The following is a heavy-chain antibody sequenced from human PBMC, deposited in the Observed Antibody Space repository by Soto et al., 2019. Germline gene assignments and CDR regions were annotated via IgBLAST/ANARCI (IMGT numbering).Heavy chain of an antibody. CDR3: ARAGVGGATALDY. CDR2: IYHSGST. V-gene: IGHV4-30-2*01. J-gene: IGHJ4*02. Sequence: QLQLQESGSGLVKPSQTLSLTCAVSGGSISSGGYSWSWIRQPPGKGLEWIGYIYHSGSTYYNPSLKSRVTISVDRSENQGSRKLSSVPAADTAVYYCARAGVGGATALDYWGQRTLVTVSS. CDR1: GGSISSGGYS. D-gene: IGHD1-26*01.